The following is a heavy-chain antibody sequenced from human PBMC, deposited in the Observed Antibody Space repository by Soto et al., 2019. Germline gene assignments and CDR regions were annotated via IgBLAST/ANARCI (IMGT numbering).Heavy chain of an antibody. CDR3: ARVLLRFLEWSADAFDI. V-gene: IGHV3-30-3*01. D-gene: IGHD3-3*01. Sequence: GGSLRLCCAASGFTFSSYAMHGVRQAPGKGLEWVAVISYDGSNKYYADSVKGRFTISRDNAKNSLYLQMNSLRAEDTAVYYCARVLLRFLEWSADAFDIWGQGTMVTVSS. CDR2: ISYDGSNK. CDR1: GFTFSSYA. J-gene: IGHJ3*02.